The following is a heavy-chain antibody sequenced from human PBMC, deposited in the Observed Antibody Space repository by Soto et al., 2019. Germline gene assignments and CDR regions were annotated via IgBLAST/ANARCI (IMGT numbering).Heavy chain of an antibody. CDR2: IFSSGST. D-gene: IGHD5-12*01. V-gene: IGHV4-4*07. Sequence: KTSETLSITCTVSGGSITSYYWNWIRQPSGKGLEWIGRIFSSGSTNYNPSLRSRVTMSVDASKSQFSLILNSATAADTAIYYCARGKSGFDFGISDCWGQGTLVTVSS. CDR3: ARGKSGFDFGISDC. J-gene: IGHJ4*02. CDR1: GGSITSYY.